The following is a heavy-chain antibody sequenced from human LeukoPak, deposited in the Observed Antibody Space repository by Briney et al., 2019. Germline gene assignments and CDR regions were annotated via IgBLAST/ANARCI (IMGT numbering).Heavy chain of an antibody. CDR1: GGSISSSTYY. Sequence: SETLSLTCTVSGGSISSSTYYWGWVRQPPGKGLEWIGSIYYSGSTYYNASLKSRVTISADTSKNQFSLKLSSVTAADTAVYYCARPLSGSSSWHGDAFDIWGQGTMVTVSS. J-gene: IGHJ3*02. D-gene: IGHD6-13*01. V-gene: IGHV4-39*01. CDR3: ARPLSGSSSWHGDAFDI. CDR2: IYYSGST.